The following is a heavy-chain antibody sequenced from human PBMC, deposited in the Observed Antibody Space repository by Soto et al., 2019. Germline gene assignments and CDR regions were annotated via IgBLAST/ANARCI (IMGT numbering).Heavy chain of an antibody. CDR2: IYHSGST. CDR3: ARGIGYCSSTSCYTGYYNYGTDV. D-gene: IGHD2-2*02. Sequence: SETLSLTCAVSGGSLSSSNWWSWVRQPPGKGLELIGEIYHSGSTNYNPSLKSRVTISVDKSKSQFSLKLSSVTAADTAVYHCARGIGYCSSTSCYTGYYNYGTDVWGQGTTVTVSS. V-gene: IGHV4-4*02. J-gene: IGHJ6*02. CDR1: GGSLSSSNW.